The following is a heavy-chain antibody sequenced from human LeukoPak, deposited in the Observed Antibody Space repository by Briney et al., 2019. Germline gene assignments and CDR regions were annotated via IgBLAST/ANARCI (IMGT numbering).Heavy chain of an antibody. Sequence: GGSLRLSCAASGFTFSSYAMSWVRQAPGKGLEWVSAISGSGGSTYYADSVKGRFTISRDNSKNTLYLQMNSLRAEDTAVYYCAKAPRGIAAAGAQVPFYEYWGQGTLVTVSS. CDR3: AKAPRGIAAAGAQVPFYEY. CDR1: GFTFSSYA. J-gene: IGHJ4*02. CDR2: ISGSGGST. V-gene: IGHV3-23*01. D-gene: IGHD6-13*01.